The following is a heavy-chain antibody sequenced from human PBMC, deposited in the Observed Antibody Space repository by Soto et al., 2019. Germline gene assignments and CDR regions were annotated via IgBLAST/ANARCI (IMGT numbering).Heavy chain of an antibody. CDR2: IIPIFGTA. V-gene: IGHV1-69*01. CDR1: GGTFSSYA. D-gene: IGHD2-15*01. Sequence: QVQLVQSGAEVKKPGSSVKVSCKASGGTFSSYAISWVRQAPGQGLEWMGGIIPIFGTANYAQKFQGRVTITADEYTSTAYMEVSSLRSEDTAVYYCATRGVVVVAATRSYYYYGMDVWGQGTTVTVSS. CDR3: ATRGVVVVAATRSYYYYGMDV. J-gene: IGHJ6*02.